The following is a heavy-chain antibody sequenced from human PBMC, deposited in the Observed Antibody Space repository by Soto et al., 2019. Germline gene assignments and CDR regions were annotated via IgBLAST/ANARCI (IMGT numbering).Heavy chain of an antibody. CDR2: VHHSGTT. J-gene: IGHJ5*02. CDR3: ARVPDR. V-gene: IGHV4-59*01. CDR1: GGSISNYY. Sequence: SETLSLTCTVSGGSISNYYWTWIRQSPGKGPEWIGYVHHSGTTNYNPSLESRVTMSIDMSKNRFSLKLNAVTAADTAVYFCARVPDRWGQGTLVTVSS. D-gene: IGHD2-2*01.